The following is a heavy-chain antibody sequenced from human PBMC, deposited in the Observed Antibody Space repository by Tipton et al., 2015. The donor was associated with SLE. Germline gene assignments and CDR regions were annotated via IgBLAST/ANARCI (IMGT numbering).Heavy chain of an antibody. CDR2: IHSHGHT. V-gene: IGHV3-23*03. Sequence: SLRLSCAASGFIFSSYAMSWVRPAPGKGLDWVSLIHSHGHTYYADSVKGRFTISRDNAKNTLYLQMNSLRAEDTAVYYCARGFSFDYWGQGTLVTVSS. CDR3: ARGFSFDY. D-gene: IGHD3-10*01. CDR1: GFIFSSYA. J-gene: IGHJ4*02.